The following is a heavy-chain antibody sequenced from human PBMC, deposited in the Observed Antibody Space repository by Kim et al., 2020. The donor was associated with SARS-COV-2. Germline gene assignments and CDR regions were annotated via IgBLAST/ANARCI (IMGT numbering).Heavy chain of an antibody. CDR3: ARGVGYCSGGSCYEEYNWFDP. CDR2: IWYDGSNK. D-gene: IGHD2-15*01. V-gene: IGHV3-33*01. Sequence: GGSLRLSCAASGFTFSSYGMHWVRQAPGKGLEWVAVIWYDGSNKYYADSVKGRFTISRDNSKNTLYLQMNSLRAEDTAVYYCARGVGYCSGGSCYEEYNWFDPWGQGTLVTVSS. CDR1: GFTFSSYG. J-gene: IGHJ5*02.